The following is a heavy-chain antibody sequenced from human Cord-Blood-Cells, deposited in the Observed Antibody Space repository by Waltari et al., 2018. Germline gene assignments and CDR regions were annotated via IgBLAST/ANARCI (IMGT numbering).Heavy chain of an antibody. CDR3: ARADSSSWYAFDI. Sequence: EVQRVESGGGLVQPGGSMRLSCAASGFTVSSNDMSGVRQAPGKGLGWVSVIYSGGSTYYADSVKGRFTISRHNSKNTLYLQMNSLRAEDTAVYYCARADSSSWYAFDIWGQGTMVTVSS. D-gene: IGHD6-13*01. J-gene: IGHJ3*02. CDR2: IYSGGST. V-gene: IGHV3-53*04. CDR1: GFTVSSND.